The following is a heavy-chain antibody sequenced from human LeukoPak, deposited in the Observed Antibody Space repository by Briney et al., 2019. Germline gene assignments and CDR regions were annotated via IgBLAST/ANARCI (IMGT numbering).Heavy chain of an antibody. CDR1: GYTFTSYE. D-gene: IGHD1-26*01. CDR2: MNPNSGNT. CDR3: ATGKRGGGSYYDAFDI. Sequence: ASVTVSCQASGYTFTSYEINWVRQATGQGLEWMGWMNPNSGNTGYAQKFQGRVTMTRNISISTAYMELSSLRSEDTAVYYCATGKRGGGSYYDAFDIWGQGTMVTVSS. V-gene: IGHV1-8*01. J-gene: IGHJ3*02.